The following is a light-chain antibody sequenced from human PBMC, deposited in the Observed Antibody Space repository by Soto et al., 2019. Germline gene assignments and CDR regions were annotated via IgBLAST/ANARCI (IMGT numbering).Light chain of an antibody. Sequence: AIQLAQSPSCLSASVGDGVTITCRASQGISSALAWYQQKPGKVPKLLIYDVSSLESGVPSRFSGSGSGTDFTLTISSLQPEDFATYYCQQFNNYSWKFGQGTKVDIK. CDR2: DVS. CDR1: QGISSA. V-gene: IGKV1D-13*01. CDR3: QQFNNYSWK. J-gene: IGKJ1*01.